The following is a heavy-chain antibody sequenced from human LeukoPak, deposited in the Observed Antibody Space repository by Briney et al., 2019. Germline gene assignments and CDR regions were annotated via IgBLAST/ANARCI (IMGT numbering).Heavy chain of an antibody. D-gene: IGHD6-6*01. V-gene: IGHV3-7*03. CDR2: INSDGSEG. J-gene: IGHJ3*01. Sequence: GGSLRLSCAVSGFTFSGFWMNWSRQAPGKGLEWVASINSDGSEGYYADVVKGRFTISRDNAKNSLYLQINSLRAEDTAVYYCARSSYSSSSSVWGQGTMVTVSS. CDR3: ARSSYSSSSSV. CDR1: GFTFSGFW.